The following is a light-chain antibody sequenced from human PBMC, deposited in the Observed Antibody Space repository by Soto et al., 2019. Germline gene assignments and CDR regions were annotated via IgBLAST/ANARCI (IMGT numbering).Light chain of an antibody. CDR1: SSNIGNNF. V-gene: IGLV1-47*01. Sequence: QSVLTQPPSASGTPGQRVTISCSGSSSNIGNNFVYWYQQLPGTAPKLLIYKNNQRPSGVPDRFSGSKSGTSASLPMSGLRGGVVVGDNCAPWDDALTGWGFGGGTKLTVL. J-gene: IGLJ3*02. CDR3: APWDDALTGWG. CDR2: KNN.